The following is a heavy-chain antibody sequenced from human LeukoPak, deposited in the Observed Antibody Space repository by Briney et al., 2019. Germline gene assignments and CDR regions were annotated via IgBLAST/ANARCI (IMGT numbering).Heavy chain of an antibody. CDR2: IYHSGST. V-gene: IGHV4-38-2*01. Sequence: SETLSLTCAVSGYSISSGYYWGWIRQHPGEGLEWVGSIYHSGSTHYNPSLKSRVTISVDTSKNQFSLKLSSMTAADTAVYYCARLQGVYSSSYDYWGQGTLVTVSS. CDR3: ARLQGVYSSSYDY. CDR1: GYSISSGYY. J-gene: IGHJ4*02. D-gene: IGHD6-6*01.